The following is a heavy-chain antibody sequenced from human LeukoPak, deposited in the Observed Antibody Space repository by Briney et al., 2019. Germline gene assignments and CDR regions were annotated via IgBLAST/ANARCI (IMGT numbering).Heavy chain of an antibody. CDR3: ARGGDSSGYEGRFDP. Sequence: SSQTLSLTCAVSGGSISRGGYSWNWIRQPPGKGLEWIGYIYYTGSTYYNPSLKSRITISVDTSKTQFSLRLSSVTAADTAVYYCARGGDSSGYEGRFDPWGQGTLVTVSS. CDR2: IYYTGST. V-gene: IGHV4-30-4*07. J-gene: IGHJ5*02. D-gene: IGHD3-22*01. CDR1: GGSISRGGYS.